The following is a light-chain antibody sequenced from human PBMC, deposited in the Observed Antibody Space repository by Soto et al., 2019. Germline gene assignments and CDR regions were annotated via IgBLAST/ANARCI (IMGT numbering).Light chain of an antibody. CDR1: QGISRW. J-gene: IGKJ5*01. CDR3: QQANSFPLT. Sequence: DNQMTQSPSFVSASVGDRVTITCRASQGISRWLAWYQQRPGKAPELLIYGASRLQSGVPSRFSGSGSGTDFTPTISSLQPEDFATYYCQQANSFPLTFGQGTRLEIK. CDR2: GAS. V-gene: IGKV1-12*01.